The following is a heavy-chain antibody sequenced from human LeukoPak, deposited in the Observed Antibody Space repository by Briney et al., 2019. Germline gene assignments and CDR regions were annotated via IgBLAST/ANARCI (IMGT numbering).Heavy chain of an antibody. D-gene: IGHD3-10*01. CDR1: GSTFTSYA. J-gene: IGHJ6*02. Sequence: ASVKASCSASGSTFTSYATHWVPQAPGQSLEWMGSINAGNGNTQYPPQFQGTVTTPRDTSATTAYMQLSSLRSEATAVYHCARAIITMVRGVISYYYYGMDVWGQGTTVTVSS. CDR2: INAGNGNT. CDR3: ARAIITMVRGVISYYYYGMDV. V-gene: IGHV1-3*01.